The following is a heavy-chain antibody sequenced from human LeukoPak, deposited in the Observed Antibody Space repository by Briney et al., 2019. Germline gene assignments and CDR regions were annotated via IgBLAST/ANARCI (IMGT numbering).Heavy chain of an antibody. Sequence: ASVKVSCKASGYTFTSYGISWVRQAPGQGLEWMGWISAYNGNTNYAQKLQGRVTMTRDTSTSTVYMELSSLRTEDTAVYYCARAVDSSPSGYFQHWGQGTLVTVSS. CDR3: ARAVDSSPSGYFQH. CDR2: ISAYNGNT. J-gene: IGHJ1*01. V-gene: IGHV1-18*01. D-gene: IGHD3-22*01. CDR1: GYTFTSYG.